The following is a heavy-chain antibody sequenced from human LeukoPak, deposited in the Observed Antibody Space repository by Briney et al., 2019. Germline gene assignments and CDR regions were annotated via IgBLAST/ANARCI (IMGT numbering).Heavy chain of an antibody. J-gene: IGHJ5*02. Sequence: ASVKVSCKASGGTFSSYAISWVRQAPGQGLEWMGGIIPIFGTANYAQKFQGRVTITADESTSTAYMELSSLRSEDTAVYYCATSGLDARWFDPWGQGTLVTVSS. CDR3: ATSGLDARWFDP. D-gene: IGHD3-10*01. CDR1: GGTFSSYA. V-gene: IGHV1-69*13. CDR2: IIPIFGTA.